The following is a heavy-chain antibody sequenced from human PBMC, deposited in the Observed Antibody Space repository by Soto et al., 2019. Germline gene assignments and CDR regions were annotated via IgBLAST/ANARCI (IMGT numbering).Heavy chain of an antibody. J-gene: IGHJ4*01. Sequence: GASVKVSCKASGYTFTSFGISWVRQAPGQGLEWMGWISAYNGNTNYAQKFQGRVTMTTDTSTSTAYMELSSLRSEDTAVYYCARDAQIERGYSVYDTYWGQGTLVTVSS. CDR1: GYTFTSFG. D-gene: IGHD5-12*01. CDR2: ISAYNGNT. V-gene: IGHV1-18*01. CDR3: ARDAQIERGYSVYDTY.